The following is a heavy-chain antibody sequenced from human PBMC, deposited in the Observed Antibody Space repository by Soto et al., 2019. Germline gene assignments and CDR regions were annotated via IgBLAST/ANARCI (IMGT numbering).Heavy chain of an antibody. CDR1: GFMFSAYW. CDR2: ISGGASDK. D-gene: IGHD2-21*01. Sequence: EVQLVESGGRLVQPGGSLRLSCAASGFMFSAYWMSWVRQDPGKGLEWVATISGGASDKFYVDSVKGRFTISRDDSKNTLYLQIKSMIGEDTAVYDCVREDWHSFGSWGQGTLVTVSS. CDR3: VREDWHSFGS. V-gene: IGHV3-7*01. J-gene: IGHJ4*02.